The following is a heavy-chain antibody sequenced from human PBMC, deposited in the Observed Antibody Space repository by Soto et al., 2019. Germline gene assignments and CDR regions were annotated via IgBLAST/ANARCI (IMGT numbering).Heavy chain of an antibody. CDR1: GYSFTSYG. CDR2: ITAYNCIT. V-gene: IGHV1-18*04. CDR3: SRDLPYFYDSSDQANWFDP. J-gene: IGHJ5*02. D-gene: IGHD3-22*01. Sequence: KCCWKGSGYSFTSYGISCVRQASGQGREWMGWITAYNCITNYPQKLQGRVTINLVTSTTTHYMEPGSLRSDGRVAYYSSRDLPYFYDSSDQANWFDPWGQGSLVNVSS.